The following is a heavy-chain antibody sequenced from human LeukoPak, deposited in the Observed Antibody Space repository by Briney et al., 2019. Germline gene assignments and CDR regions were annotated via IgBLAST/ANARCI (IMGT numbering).Heavy chain of an antibody. CDR3: ARGGSNYDLLTGSYCFDF. CDR1: GGSISPYY. CDR2: IYYSGST. V-gene: IGHV4-59*01. Sequence: SETLSLTCIVSGGSISPYYWSWIRQPPGKGLEWIGYIYYSGSTKYNPSLKSRVTISVDTSKNQFSLKLTSVTAADTAVYYCARGGSNYDLLTGSYCFDFWGQGTLVTVSS. D-gene: IGHD3-9*01. J-gene: IGHJ4*02.